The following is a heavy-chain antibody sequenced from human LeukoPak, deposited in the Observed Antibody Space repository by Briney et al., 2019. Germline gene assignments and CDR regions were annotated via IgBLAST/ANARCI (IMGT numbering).Heavy chain of an antibody. CDR3: AREEDGGYFDY. CDR2: INPSGGNT. D-gene: IGHD2-15*01. CDR1: GYTYTSYY. J-gene: IGHJ4*02. V-gene: IGHV1-46*01. Sequence: ASVKVSCKASGYTYTSYYIHWVRQAPGQGLERMGIINPSGGNTNYARKFQGRVTMTRDTSTSTVYTELSSLRSEDTAMYYCAREEDGGYFDYWGQGTVVTVSS.